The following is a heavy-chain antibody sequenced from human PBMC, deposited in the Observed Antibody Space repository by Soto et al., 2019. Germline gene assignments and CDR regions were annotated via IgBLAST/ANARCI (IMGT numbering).Heavy chain of an antibody. V-gene: IGHV6-1*01. CDR2: THYMSKWYN. CDR3: ARGMYGSSWYYYAMDV. Sequence: PSQTLSLTCAISGDSVSSISAAWHWIRQSASRGLEWLGRTHYMSKWYNDYAVSVKTRITINPDTSKNQFSLQLNSVTPEDTAVYYCARGMYGSSWYYYAMDVWGQGTTVTVSS. CDR1: GDSVSSISAA. J-gene: IGHJ6*02. D-gene: IGHD6-13*01.